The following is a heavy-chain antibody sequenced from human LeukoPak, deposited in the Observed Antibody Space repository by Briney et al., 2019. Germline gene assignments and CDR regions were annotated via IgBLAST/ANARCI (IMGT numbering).Heavy chain of an antibody. V-gene: IGHV1-69*13. CDR1: GGTFSSYA. J-gene: IGHJ4*02. CDR3: ARGGSGPWYFDY. CDR2: IIPIFGTA. D-gene: IGHD3-16*01. Sequence: ASVNVSCKASGGTFSSYAISWVRQAPGQGLEWMGGIIPIFGTANYAQKFQGRVTITADESTSTAYMELSSLRSEDTAVYYCARGGSGPWYFDYWGQGTLVTVSS.